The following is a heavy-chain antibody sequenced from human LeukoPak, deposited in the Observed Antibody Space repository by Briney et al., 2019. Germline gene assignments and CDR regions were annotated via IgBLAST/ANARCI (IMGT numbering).Heavy chain of an antibody. Sequence: ASVKVSCKASGYTFTGYYMHWVRQAPGQGLEWMGRINPNSGGTNYAQKCQGRVTMTRDTSISTAYMELSRLRSDDTAVYYCARPDSSSWFLDDAFDIWGQGTMVTVSS. CDR3: ARPDSSSWFLDDAFDI. CDR2: INPNSGGT. D-gene: IGHD6-13*01. V-gene: IGHV1-2*06. J-gene: IGHJ3*02. CDR1: GYTFTGYY.